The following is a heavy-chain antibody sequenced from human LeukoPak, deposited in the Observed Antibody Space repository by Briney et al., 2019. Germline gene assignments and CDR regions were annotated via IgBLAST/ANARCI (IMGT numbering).Heavy chain of an antibody. CDR2: INDSGSP. D-gene: IGHD2-2*01. J-gene: IGHJ4*02. CDR3: ARGPHQHWPLGQF. Sequence: PGGSLRLSCAASGFTFSSYSMNWVRQSPGKGLEWIGEINDSGSPIYSPSLRSRLTISVDTSKNQFSVTLTSVTVADTAVYYCARGPHQHWPLGQFWGQGSLVTVSS. V-gene: IGHV4-34*01. CDR1: GFTFSSYS.